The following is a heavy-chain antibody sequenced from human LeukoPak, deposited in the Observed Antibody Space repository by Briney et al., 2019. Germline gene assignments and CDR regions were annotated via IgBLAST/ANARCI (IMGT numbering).Heavy chain of an antibody. CDR3: ARVAPIAVAGTCHPDYFDY. CDR2: IYTSGST. D-gene: IGHD6-19*01. V-gene: IGHV4-4*07. CDR1: GGSISSYY. J-gene: IGHJ4*02. Sequence: SETLSLTCTVSGGSISSYYWSWIRQPAGKGLEWIGRIYTSGSTNYNPSLKSRVTMSADTSKNQFSLKLSSVTAADTAVYYCARVAPIAVAGTCHPDYFDYWGQGTLVTVSS.